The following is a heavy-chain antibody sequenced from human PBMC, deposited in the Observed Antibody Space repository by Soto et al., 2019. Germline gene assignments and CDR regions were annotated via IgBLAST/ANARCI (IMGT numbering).Heavy chain of an antibody. J-gene: IGHJ5*02. CDR3: ARHQRVVITADSWFDP. V-gene: IGHV4-4*07. D-gene: IGHD3-22*01. Sequence: PSETRSLTCTVSGGSINSFSWSWFRQPGGKGLEWIGRIFRHGGTNHSPSFKSRVTMSMDTSTHQFSRRLMSVTATDTAVYFCARHQRVVITADSWFDPWGQGTLVTVSS. CDR2: IFRHGGT. CDR1: GGSINSFS.